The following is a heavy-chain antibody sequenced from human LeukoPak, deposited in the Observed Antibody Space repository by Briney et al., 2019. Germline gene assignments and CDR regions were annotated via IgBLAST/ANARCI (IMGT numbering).Heavy chain of an antibody. Sequence: GGSLRLSCAASGFSFDDYAMHWVRQAPGKGLEGVSGISWNSGSIDYVGSVKGRFTISRDNAKNSLYLQMTSLRPEDTAFYYCAKGTGRYWTFFDYWGQGILVTVSS. CDR3: AKGTGRYWTFFDY. CDR2: ISWNSGSI. D-gene: IGHD1-1*01. CDR1: GFSFDDYA. V-gene: IGHV3-9*01. J-gene: IGHJ4*02.